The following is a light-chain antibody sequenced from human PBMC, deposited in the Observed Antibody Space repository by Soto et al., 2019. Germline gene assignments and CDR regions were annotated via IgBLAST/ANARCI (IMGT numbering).Light chain of an antibody. CDR3: CSYAGSRTLV. V-gene: IGLV2-23*01. Sequence: QPVLTQPASVSGSPGQSITISCTGTSSDVGTYNLVSWYQQHPGKAPKLMIYEGSKRPSGVSNRLSGSKSGNTASLTISGLQAEDEADYYCCSYAGSRTLVFGGGTKLTVL. CDR2: EGS. CDR1: SSDVGTYNL. J-gene: IGLJ2*01.